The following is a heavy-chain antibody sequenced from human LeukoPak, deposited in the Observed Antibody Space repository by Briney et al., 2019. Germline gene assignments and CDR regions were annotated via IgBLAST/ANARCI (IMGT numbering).Heavy chain of an antibody. V-gene: IGHV4-31*03. D-gene: IGHD2-15*01. CDR2: IHFRGST. Sequence: SETLSLTCTVSGASVSSGNYYWSWIRQSPGEGLEWIGYIHFRGSTYYNPSFKSRVTISIDTSKDQFSLQLNSVTAADTAVYYCARDYRYYCSGGSCYSGYYYYGMDVWGQGTTVTVSS. CDR3: ARDYRYYCSGGSCYSGYYYYGMDV. CDR1: GASVSSGNYY. J-gene: IGHJ6*02.